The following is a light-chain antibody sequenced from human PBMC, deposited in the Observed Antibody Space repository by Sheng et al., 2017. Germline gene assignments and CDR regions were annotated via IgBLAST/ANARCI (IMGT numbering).Light chain of an antibody. CDR1: QSVSSN. Sequence: EIVMTQSPATLSVSPGERATLSCRASQSVSSNLAWYQQKPGQAPRLLIYGASTRATGIPARFSGSGSGTEFTLTISSLQSEDFAVYYCQQYNNWPPELTFGRRDRRWRSN. J-gene: IGKJ4*01. V-gene: IGKV3-15*01. CDR3: QQYNNWPPELT. CDR2: GAS.